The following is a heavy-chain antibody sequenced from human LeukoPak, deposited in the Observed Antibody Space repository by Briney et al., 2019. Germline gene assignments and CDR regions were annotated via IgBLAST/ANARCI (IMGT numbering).Heavy chain of an antibody. CDR2: ISAYNGNT. D-gene: IGHD4-17*01. V-gene: IGHV1-18*01. J-gene: IGHJ4*02. CDR3: ARSNYGDYSAPFDS. Sequence: ASVKVSCKASGYTFTSYGISWVRQAPGQGLEWMGWISAYNGNTNYAQKLQGRVTMTTDTSTSTAYMELRSLRSDDTAVYYCARSNYGDYSAPFDSGGQGPLVPAPS. CDR1: GYTFTSYG.